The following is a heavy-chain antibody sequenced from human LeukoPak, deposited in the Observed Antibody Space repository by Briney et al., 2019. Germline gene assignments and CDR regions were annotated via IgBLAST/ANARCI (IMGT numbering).Heavy chain of an antibody. CDR3: VCRDGYNLVDY. J-gene: IGHJ4*02. CDR1: GGSISSYY. V-gene: IGHV4-59*01. Sequence: PSETLSLTCTVPGGSISSYYWSWIRQPPGKGLEWIGYIYYSGSTNYNPSLKSRVTISVDTSKNQFSLKLSSVTAADTAVYYCVCRDGYNLVDYWGQGTLGTVSS. CDR2: IYYSGST. D-gene: IGHD5-24*01.